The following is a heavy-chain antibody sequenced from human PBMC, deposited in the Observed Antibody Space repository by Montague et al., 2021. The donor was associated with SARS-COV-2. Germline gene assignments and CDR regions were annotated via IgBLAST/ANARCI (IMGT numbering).Heavy chain of an antibody. CDR1: GGSINSSSYY. Sequence: SETLSLTCTVSGGSINSSSYYWGWIRQPPGKGLEWIGSIYYSGSAYYSPSLKSRVTISVDTSKNQFSLKLSSVTAADTAVYYCARSDLSVIVLVVYATRGGYFDLWGRGTLVTVSS. V-gene: IGHV4-39*07. J-gene: IGHJ2*01. CDR2: IYYSGSA. CDR3: ARSDLSVIVLVVYATRGGYFDL. D-gene: IGHD2-8*02.